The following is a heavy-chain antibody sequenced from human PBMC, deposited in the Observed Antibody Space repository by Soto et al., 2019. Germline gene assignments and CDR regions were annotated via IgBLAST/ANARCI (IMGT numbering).Heavy chain of an antibody. CDR3: AKDRSRYNWNPYYYYGMDV. Sequence: VGSLRLSCAASGFTFSSYGMHWVRQAPGKGLEWVAVISYDGSNKYYADSVKGRFTISRDNSKNTLYLQMNSLRAEDTAVYYCAKDRSRYNWNPYYYYGMDVWGQGTTVTVSS. V-gene: IGHV3-30*18. D-gene: IGHD1-20*01. CDR1: GFTFSSYG. J-gene: IGHJ6*02. CDR2: ISYDGSNK.